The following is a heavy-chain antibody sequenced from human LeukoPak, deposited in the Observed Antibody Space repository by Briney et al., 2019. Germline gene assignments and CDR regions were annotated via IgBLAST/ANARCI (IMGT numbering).Heavy chain of an antibody. Sequence: GGSLRLSCAASGFTFSSYWTTWVRQAPGKGLEWVANIKQDGSEKYYVDSVKGRFTISRDNAKNSLYLQMNSLRAEDTAVYYCARSRHYYDSSGYYPGPYYFDYWGQGTLVTVSS. CDR1: GFTFSSYW. V-gene: IGHV3-7*01. CDR2: IKQDGSEK. D-gene: IGHD3-22*01. J-gene: IGHJ4*02. CDR3: ARSRHYYDSSGYYPGPYYFDY.